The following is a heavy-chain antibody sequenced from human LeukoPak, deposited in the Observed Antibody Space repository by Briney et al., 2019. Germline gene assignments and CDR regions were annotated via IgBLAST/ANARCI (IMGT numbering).Heavy chain of an antibody. CDR2: IIPIFGTA. Sequence: SVKVSCKASGGTFSSYAISWVRQASGQGLEWMGGIIPIFGTANYAQKFQGRVTITADESTSTAYMELSSLRSEDTAVYYCARVSVIEYCSSTSCHIERGWFDPWGQGTLVTVSS. CDR3: ARVSVIEYCSSTSCHIERGWFDP. D-gene: IGHD2-2*02. CDR1: GGTFSSYA. V-gene: IGHV1-69*01. J-gene: IGHJ5*02.